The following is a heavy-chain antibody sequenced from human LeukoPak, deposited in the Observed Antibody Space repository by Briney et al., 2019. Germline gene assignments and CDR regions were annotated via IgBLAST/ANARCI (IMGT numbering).Heavy chain of an antibody. Sequence: GGSLRLSCSASGFTFINYAMHWVRQAPGKGLEWVVVISYDGSTKDYADSVKGRFTISRDNSKNTLYLQMNGLRVEDTAVYYCARTWYSSGWYDSWGQGTLVTVSS. J-gene: IGHJ5*01. CDR1: GFTFINYA. CDR3: ARTWYSSGWYDS. V-gene: IGHV3-30-3*01. CDR2: ISYDGSTK. D-gene: IGHD6-19*01.